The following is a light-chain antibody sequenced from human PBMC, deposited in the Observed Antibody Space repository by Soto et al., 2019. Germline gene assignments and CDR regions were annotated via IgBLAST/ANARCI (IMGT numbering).Light chain of an antibody. CDR3: QQSYSIPNT. CDR1: QSISSY. Sequence: DIQMTQSPSSLSASVGDRVTITCRASQSISSYLNWYQHKPGKAPKLLIYAASSLQSGVPSRFSGSGSGTDFTLTISSLQPEDFATYYCQQSYSIPNTFSQGTKLEIK. V-gene: IGKV1-39*01. J-gene: IGKJ2*01. CDR2: AAS.